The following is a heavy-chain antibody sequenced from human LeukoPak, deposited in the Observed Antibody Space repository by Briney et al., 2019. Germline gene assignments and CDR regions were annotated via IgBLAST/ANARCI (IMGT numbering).Heavy chain of an antibody. J-gene: IGHJ4*02. Sequence: PSETLSLTCTVSGGSISSYYWSWIRQPAGKGLECIGRIYNSGSTNYNPSLKSRVTMSVDTSKNQFSLKLSSVTAADTAVYYCAASYSSKPPYNDYWGQGTLVTVSS. CDR1: GGSISSYY. V-gene: IGHV4-4*07. D-gene: IGHD5-18*01. CDR3: AASYSSKPPYNDY. CDR2: IYNSGST.